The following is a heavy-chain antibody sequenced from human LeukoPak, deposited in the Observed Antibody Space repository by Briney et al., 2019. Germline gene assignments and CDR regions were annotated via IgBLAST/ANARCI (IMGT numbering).Heavy chain of an antibody. D-gene: IGHD1-26*01. CDR3: VKATGSQPRAGAFDF. J-gene: IGHJ3*01. V-gene: IGHV3-9*01. CDR2: ISWNSGRI. CDR1: GFTFDDHS. Sequence: GGSLRLSCAASGFTFDDHSMNWVSQAPGKGLEWVAGISWNSGRIGYADSVKGRFTISRDNTKNSLDLQMSSLRTEDTALYYCVKATGSQPRAGAFDFWGQGTRVTVSP.